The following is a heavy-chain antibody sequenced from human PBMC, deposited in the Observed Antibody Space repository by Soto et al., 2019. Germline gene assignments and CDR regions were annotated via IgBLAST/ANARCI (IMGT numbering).Heavy chain of an antibody. D-gene: IGHD2-8*01. CDR3: ERVPTGKYGVWNY. J-gene: IGHJ4*02. Sequence: EEQLVESGGGLVQPGGSLRLSCAASGFTFSSYWMHWVRQAPGKGLVWVSRINPGGSITAYADSVKGRFTISRDNAKNTLYLQMNSLRGDDTAVHYCERVPTGKYGVWNYWGQGTLVTVSS. CDR1: GFTFSSYW. CDR2: INPGGSIT. V-gene: IGHV3-74*01.